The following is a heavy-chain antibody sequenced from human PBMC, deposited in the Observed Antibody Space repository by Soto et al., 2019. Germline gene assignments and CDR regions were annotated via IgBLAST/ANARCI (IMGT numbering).Heavy chain of an antibody. J-gene: IGHJ4*02. V-gene: IGHV3-15*07. CDR3: TTDRSITIFGVVIKEVY. D-gene: IGHD3-3*01. CDR1: GFTFSNAW. Sequence: GGSLRLSCAASGFTFSNAWMNWVRQAPGKGLEWVGRIKSKTDGGTTDYAAPVKGRFTISRDDSKNTLYLQMNSLKTEDTAVYYCTTDRSITIFGVVIKEVYWGQGTLVTVSS. CDR2: IKSKTDGGTT.